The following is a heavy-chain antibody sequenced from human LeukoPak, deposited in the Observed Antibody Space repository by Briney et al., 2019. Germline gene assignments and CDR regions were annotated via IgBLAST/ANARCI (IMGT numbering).Heavy chain of an antibody. Sequence: SETLSLTCTVSGDSISSGDYYWSWIRQPAGKGLEWIGEINHSGSTNYNPSLKSRVTISVDTSKNQFSLKLSSVTAADTAVYYCARLSTYYYGSGSYYRRRRAFDIWGQGTMVTVSS. CDR2: INHSGST. D-gene: IGHD3-10*01. V-gene: IGHV4-61*10. CDR3: ARLSTYYYGSGSYYRRRRAFDI. CDR1: GDSISSGDYY. J-gene: IGHJ3*02.